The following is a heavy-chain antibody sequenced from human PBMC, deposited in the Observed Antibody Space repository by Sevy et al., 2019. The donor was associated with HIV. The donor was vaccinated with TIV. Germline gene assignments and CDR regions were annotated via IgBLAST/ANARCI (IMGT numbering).Heavy chain of an antibody. CDR1: GFTFSDYY. V-gene: IGHV3-11*06. CDR3: ARDPVNYYGSGSYFAFDI. Sequence: GGSLRLSCAASGFTFSDYYMSWIRQAPGKGLEWVSYISSSSYTNYADSVKGRFTISRDNAKNSLYLQMNSLRAEDTAVYYCARDPVNYYGSGSYFAFDIWGQGTMVTVSS. J-gene: IGHJ3*02. D-gene: IGHD3-10*01. CDR2: ISSSSYT.